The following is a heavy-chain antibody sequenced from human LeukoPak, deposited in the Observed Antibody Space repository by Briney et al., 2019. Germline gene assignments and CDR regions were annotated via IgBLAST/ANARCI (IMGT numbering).Heavy chain of an antibody. J-gene: IGHJ4*02. V-gene: IGHV4-59*01. CDR2: IYYSGST. D-gene: IGHD1-26*01. CDR3: ARVPVGATGVDY. CDR1: GGSISSYY. Sequence: PSETLSLTCTVSGGSISSYYWSWLRQPPGKGLEWIGYIYYSGSTNYNPSLKSRVTIPVDTSKNQFSLKLSSVTAADTAVYYCARVPVGATGVDYWAREPWSPSPQ.